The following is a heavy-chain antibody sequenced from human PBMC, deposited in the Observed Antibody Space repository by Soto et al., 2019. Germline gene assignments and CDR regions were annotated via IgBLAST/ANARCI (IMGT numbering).Heavy chain of an antibody. V-gene: IGHV3-30-3*01. J-gene: IGHJ6*02. Sequence: GGSLRLSCAASGFTFSSYAMHWVRQAPGKGLEWVAVISYDGSNKYYADSVKGRFTISRDNSKNTLYLQMNSLRAEDTAVYYCARDQPRVFGVIYYYYYGMDVWGQGTTVTVSS. CDR1: GFTFSSYA. CDR2: ISYDGSNK. CDR3: ARDQPRVFGVIYYYYYGMDV. D-gene: IGHD3-3*01.